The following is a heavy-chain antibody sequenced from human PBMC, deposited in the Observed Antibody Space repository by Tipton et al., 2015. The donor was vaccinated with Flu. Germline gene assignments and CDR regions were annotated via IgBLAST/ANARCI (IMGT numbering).Heavy chain of an antibody. D-gene: IGHD5-18*01. CDR1: GHSISSGYY. V-gene: IGHV4-38-2*02. Sequence: TLSLTCTVSGHSISSGYYWGWIRQPPGKGLEWIGSIYQSGTTYYNPSLKSRVTISVDTSKNQFSLKLSSVTAADTAVYYCARGRGYSYGYYPSWGQGTLVTVSS. CDR3: ARGRGYSYGYYPS. J-gene: IGHJ4*02. CDR2: IYQSGTT.